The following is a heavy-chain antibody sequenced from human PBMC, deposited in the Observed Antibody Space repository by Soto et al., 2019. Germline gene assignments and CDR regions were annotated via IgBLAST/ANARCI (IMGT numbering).Heavy chain of an antibody. CDR1: GGTFSSYA. V-gene: IGHV1-69*05. CDR2: IIPIFGTA. Sequence: QVQLVQSGAEVKKPGSSVKVSCKASGGTFSSYAISWVRQAPGQGLEWMGGIIPIFGTANYAQKFQGRVMITTDEPTSTAYLELRSLISEDTAVYYCASSVAKYYYYGMDVWGRGTTVTVSS. J-gene: IGHJ6*02. CDR3: ASSVAKYYYYGMDV. D-gene: IGHD5-12*01.